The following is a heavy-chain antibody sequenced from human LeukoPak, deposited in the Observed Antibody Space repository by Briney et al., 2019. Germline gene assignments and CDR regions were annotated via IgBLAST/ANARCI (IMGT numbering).Heavy chain of an antibody. V-gene: IGHV4-59*11. Sequence: SETLSLTCTVSGGSISSHYWSWIRQPPGKGLEWIGYIYYSGSTNYNPSLKSRVTISVDTSKNQFSLKLSSVTAADTAVYYCARVFLAARAFDSGGQGTLVTAPS. CDR3: ARVFLAARAFDS. D-gene: IGHD6-6*01. CDR2: IYYSGST. J-gene: IGHJ4*02. CDR1: GGSISSHY.